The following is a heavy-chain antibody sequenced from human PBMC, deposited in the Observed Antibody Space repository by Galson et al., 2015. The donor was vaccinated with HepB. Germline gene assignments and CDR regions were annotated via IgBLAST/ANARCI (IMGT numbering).Heavy chain of an antibody. CDR1: GFTFDDYT. D-gene: IGHD3-22*01. V-gene: IGHV3-43*01. CDR3: AKDMGRYYDSSGSFDY. CDR2: ISWDGGST. J-gene: IGHJ4*02. Sequence: SLRLSCAASGFTFDDYTMHWVRQAPGKGLEWVPLISWDGGSTYYADSVKGRFTISRDNSKNSLYLRMNSLRTEDTALYYCAKDMGRYYDSSGSFDYWGQGTLVTVSS.